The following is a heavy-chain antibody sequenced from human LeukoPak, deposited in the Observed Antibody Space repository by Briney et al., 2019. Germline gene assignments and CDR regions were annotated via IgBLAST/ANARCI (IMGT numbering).Heavy chain of an antibody. D-gene: IGHD3-22*01. CDR1: GGSISSGDYY. V-gene: IGHV4-30-4*01. J-gene: IGHJ4*02. CDR3: GRDYYDSSGYYSFDY. CDR2: IYYSGST. Sequence: PSETLSLTCTVSGGSISSGDYYWSWIRQPPGKGLEWIGYIYYSGSTYYNPSLKSRVTISVDTSKNQFSLKLSSVTAADTAVYYCGRDYYDSSGYYSFDYWGQGTLVTVSS.